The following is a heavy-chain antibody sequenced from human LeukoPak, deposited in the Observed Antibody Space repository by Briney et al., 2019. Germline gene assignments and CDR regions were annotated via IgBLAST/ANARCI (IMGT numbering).Heavy chain of an antibody. D-gene: IGHD6-13*01. CDR1: GFTFSSYA. Sequence: GGSLRLSCAASGFTFSSYAMHWVRQAPGKGLEWVAVISYDGSNKYYADSVKGRFTISRDNSKNTLYLQMNSLRAEDTAVYYCAGGIAAAGTFDYWGQGTLVTVSS. CDR3: AGGIAAAGTFDY. J-gene: IGHJ4*02. CDR2: ISYDGSNK. V-gene: IGHV3-30-3*01.